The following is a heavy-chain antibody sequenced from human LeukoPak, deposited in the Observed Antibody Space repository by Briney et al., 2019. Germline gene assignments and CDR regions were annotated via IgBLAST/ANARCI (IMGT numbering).Heavy chain of an antibody. CDR1: GFTVSSNY. D-gene: IGHD3-22*01. Sequence: AGGSLRLSCAASGFTVSSNYMSWVRQAPGKGLEWVSAISGSGGSTYYADSVKGRFTISRDNSKNTLYLQMNSLRAEDTAVYYCAKGSGSGYYLNWFDPWGQGTLVTVSS. J-gene: IGHJ5*02. CDR2: ISGSGGST. CDR3: AKGSGSGYYLNWFDP. V-gene: IGHV3-23*01.